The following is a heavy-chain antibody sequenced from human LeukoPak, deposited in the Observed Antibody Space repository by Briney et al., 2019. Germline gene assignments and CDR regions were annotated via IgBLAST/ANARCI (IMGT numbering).Heavy chain of an antibody. V-gene: IGHV4-31*03. CDR3: ATTERYSSGWYFDY. CDR1: GGSISSGGYY. CDR2: IYYSGST. D-gene: IGHD6-19*01. J-gene: IGHJ4*02. Sequence: PSQTLSLTCTVSGGSISSGGYYWSWIRQHPGKGLEWIGYIYYSGSTYYNPSLKSRVTISVDTSKIQFSLKLSSVTAADTAAYYCATTERYSSGWYFDYWGQGTLVTVSS.